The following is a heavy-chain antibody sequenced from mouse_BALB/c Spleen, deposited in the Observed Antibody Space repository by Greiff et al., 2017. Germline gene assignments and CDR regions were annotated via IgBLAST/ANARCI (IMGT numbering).Heavy chain of an antibody. J-gene: IGHJ4*01. D-gene: IGHD2-4*01. CDR2: IDPANGNT. CDR3: ARSVLDDYDDYYAMDY. V-gene: IGHV14-3*02. Sequence: EVQLQQSGAELVKPGASVKLSCTASGFNIKDTYMHWVKQRPEQGLEWIGRIDPANGNTKYDPKFQGKATITADTSSNTAYLQLSSLTSEDTAVYYCARSVLDDYDDYYAMDYWGQGTSVTVSS. CDR1: GFNIKDTY.